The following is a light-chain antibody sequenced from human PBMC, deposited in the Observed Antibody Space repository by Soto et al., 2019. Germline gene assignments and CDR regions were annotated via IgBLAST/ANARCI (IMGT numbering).Light chain of an antibody. CDR2: EVT. Sequence: QSALTQPASVSGSPGQSITISCTGTSSDVGFYNYVSWYQQHPGKGPKLIIYEVTNRPSGISNRFSGSKSGNTASLTISGLQAEDEADYYCSSYTISSALQVFGTGTKVTVL. CDR1: SSDVGFYNY. V-gene: IGLV2-14*01. CDR3: SSYTISSALQV. J-gene: IGLJ1*01.